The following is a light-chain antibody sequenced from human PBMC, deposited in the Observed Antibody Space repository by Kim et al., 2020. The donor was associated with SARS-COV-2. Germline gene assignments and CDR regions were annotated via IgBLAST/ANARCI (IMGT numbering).Light chain of an antibody. CDR1: KLGDKY. CDR2: HDS. J-gene: IGLJ2*01. CDR3: QAWDSTTHVV. Sequence: VAPGQTASITCSGDKLGDKYASWYQQKPGQSPVLVIYHDSKRPSGIPERFSGSNSGNTATLTISGTQAMDEADYYCQAWDSTTHVVFGGGTKLTVL. V-gene: IGLV3-1*01.